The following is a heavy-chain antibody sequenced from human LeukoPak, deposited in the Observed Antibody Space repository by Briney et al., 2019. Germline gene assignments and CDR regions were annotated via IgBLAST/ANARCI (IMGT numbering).Heavy chain of an antibody. D-gene: IGHD6-19*01. V-gene: IGHV1-46*01. Sequence: ASVKVSCKASGYTFIGYYLHWVRQAPGQGLEWMGIINPSGGSTSYAQKFQGRVTMTRDMSTSTVYMELSSLRSEDTAVYYCANSFSSGPPTALDYWGQGTLVTVSS. J-gene: IGHJ4*02. CDR2: INPSGGST. CDR3: ANSFSSGPPTALDY. CDR1: GYTFIGYY.